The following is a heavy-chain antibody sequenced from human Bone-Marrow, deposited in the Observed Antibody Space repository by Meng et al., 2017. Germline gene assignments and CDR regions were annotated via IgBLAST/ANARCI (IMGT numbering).Heavy chain of an antibody. V-gene: IGHV1-2*06. CDR3: ARDEDISAAGKLFGDY. D-gene: IGHD6-25*01. CDR2: INPKSGDT. Sequence: VRRGRSGVGWKKPGASVKVSCKPSGYNFPDYYIHWVRRAPGQGLEWMGRINPKSGDTHYAQKFQARVTMTGYTSISTAYMELSGLRSDDTAMYYCARDEDISAAGKLFGDYWGQGTLVTVSS. J-gene: IGHJ4*02. CDR1: GYNFPDYY.